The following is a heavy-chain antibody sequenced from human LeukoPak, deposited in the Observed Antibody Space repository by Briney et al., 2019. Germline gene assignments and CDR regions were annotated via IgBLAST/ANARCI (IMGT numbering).Heavy chain of an antibody. Sequence: ASVKVSCKASGYIFSKYAITWVRQAPGQGLEWMGWISVNNGNTKYAQKFQGRVTMTTDTSTSTAHMELRSLRSGDTAVYYCARGVATNRYYFDYWGQGTLVTVSS. CDR3: ARGVATNRYYFDY. V-gene: IGHV1-18*01. J-gene: IGHJ4*02. CDR2: ISVNNGNT. CDR1: GYIFSKYA. D-gene: IGHD5-12*01.